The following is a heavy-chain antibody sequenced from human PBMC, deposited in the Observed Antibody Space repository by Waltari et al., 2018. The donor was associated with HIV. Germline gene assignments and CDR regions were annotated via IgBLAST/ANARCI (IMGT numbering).Heavy chain of an antibody. V-gene: IGHV4-61*02. D-gene: IGHD3-22*01. CDR1: AASISSGSYS. CDR3: ARERYYYDSSGYAFDI. CDR2: IYTSGST. J-gene: IGHJ3*02. Sequence: QVQLQESGPGLVKPSQTLSLTCTVSAASISSGSYSWSWIRQPAGKGLEWIGRIYTSGSTNYNPSLKSRVTISVETSKNQFSLKLSSVTAADTAVYYCARERYYYDSSGYAFDIWGQGTMVTVSS.